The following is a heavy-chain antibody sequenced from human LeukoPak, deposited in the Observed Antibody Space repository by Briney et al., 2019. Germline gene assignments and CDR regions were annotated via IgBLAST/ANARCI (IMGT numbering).Heavy chain of an antibody. Sequence: GGSLRLSCAASGLAFSSYAMSWVRQAPGKGLEWVSVISGSGDSAYYADSVKGRFTISRDNSKNTLYLQMNSLRAEDTAIYYCAKTSSTSCYSCVFDYWGQGTLVTVSS. V-gene: IGHV3-23*01. CDR3: AKTSSTSCYSCVFDY. CDR2: ISGSGDSA. D-gene: IGHD2-2*01. J-gene: IGHJ4*02. CDR1: GLAFSSYA.